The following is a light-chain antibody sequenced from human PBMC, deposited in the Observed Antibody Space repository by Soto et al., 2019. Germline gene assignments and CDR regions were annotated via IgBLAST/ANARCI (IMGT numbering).Light chain of an antibody. V-gene: IGKV1-27*01. CDR3: QNYNSGPRT. CDR2: AAS. J-gene: IGKJ1*01. CDR1: KGISHY. Sequence: DIQMTQSPSSLSASVGDRVTINCRASKGISHYLAWNQQKPGKVHKLLIYAASTLQSGIPSRFSGSGSGTDVTLTISSLQPDDVSTYDCQNYNSGPRTFGQGTKVEIK.